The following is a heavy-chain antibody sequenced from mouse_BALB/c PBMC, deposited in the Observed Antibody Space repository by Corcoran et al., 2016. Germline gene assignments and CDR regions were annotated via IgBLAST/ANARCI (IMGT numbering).Heavy chain of an antibody. CDR3: ARLDY. CDR2: ISYDGSN. V-gene: IGHV3-6*02. Sequence: DVQLQESGPGLVKPSQSLSLTCSVTGYSITSGYYWSWIRQFPGNKLEWMGYISYDGSNNYNPSLKNRISITRDTSKNQFFLKLNSVTTEDTATYYCARLDYWGQGTTLTVSS. CDR1: GYSITSGYY. J-gene: IGHJ2*01.